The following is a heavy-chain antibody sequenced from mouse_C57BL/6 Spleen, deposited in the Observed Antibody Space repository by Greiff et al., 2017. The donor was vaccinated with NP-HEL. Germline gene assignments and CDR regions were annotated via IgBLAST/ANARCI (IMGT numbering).Heavy chain of an antibody. Sequence: QVQLQQPGAELVKPGASVKLSCKASGYTFTSYWMQWVKQRPGQGLEWIGEIDPSDSYTNYNQKFKGKATLTVYTSSSTAYMQLSSLTSEDSAVYDCARKLNDAMDYWGQGTSVTVSS. CDR3: ARKLNDAMDY. CDR1: GYTFTSYW. CDR2: IDPSDSYT. V-gene: IGHV1-50*01. J-gene: IGHJ4*01.